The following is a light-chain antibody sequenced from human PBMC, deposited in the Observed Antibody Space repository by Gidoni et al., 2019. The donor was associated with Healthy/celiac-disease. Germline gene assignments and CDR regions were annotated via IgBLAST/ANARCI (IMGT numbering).Light chain of an antibody. V-gene: IGKV3-11*01. J-gene: IGKJ4*01. CDR2: DAS. Sequence: EIVLTQSPATLSLSPGERPTLSCRASQSVSSYLAWYQQKPGQAPKLLIYDASNRATGIPARFSGSGSGTDFTLTISSLEPEDFAVYYCQQRSNWPPLTFGGXTKVEIK. CDR3: QQRSNWPPLT. CDR1: QSVSSY.